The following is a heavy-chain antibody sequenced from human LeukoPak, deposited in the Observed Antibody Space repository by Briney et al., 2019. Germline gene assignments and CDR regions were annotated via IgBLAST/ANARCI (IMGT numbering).Heavy chain of an antibody. J-gene: IGHJ4*02. CDR2: IYASGT. Sequence: PSETLSLTCTVSGASLSSHYWGWIRQPAGKGLGWIGRIYASGTKYNPSLKSRLTMSLDTSENQFSLNLSSVTAADTAIYYCARDVGDYGGNWRFDYWGQGTLVTVSS. D-gene: IGHD4-23*01. V-gene: IGHV4-4*07. CDR1: GASLSSHY. CDR3: ARDVGDYGGNWRFDY.